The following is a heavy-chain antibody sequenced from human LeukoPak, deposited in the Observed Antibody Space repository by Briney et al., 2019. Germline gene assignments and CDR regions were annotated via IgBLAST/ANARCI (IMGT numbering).Heavy chain of an antibody. CDR1: GYTFTNHS. V-gene: IGHV7-4-1*02. CDR3: ARRSMVQHMDV. J-gene: IGHJ6*03. D-gene: IGHD3-10*01. CDR2: IDTSTGNP. Sequence: GASVKVSCRASGYTFTNHSINWVRQAPGQGLQYMGWIDTSTGNPTYAQASTGRIVFSLDTSVSTAYLQIRSLKAEDTAVYFCARRSMVQHMDVWGKGTTVIVSS.